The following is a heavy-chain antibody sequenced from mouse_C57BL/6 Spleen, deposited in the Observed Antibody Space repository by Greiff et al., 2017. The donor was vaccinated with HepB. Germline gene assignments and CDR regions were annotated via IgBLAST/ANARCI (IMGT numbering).Heavy chain of an antibody. Sequence: EVQLVESGGGLVQPGGSMKLSCAASGFTFSDAWMDWVRQSPEKGLEWVAEIRNKANNHATYYAESVKGRFTISRDDSKSSVYLQMNSLRAEDTGIYYCTRQGDYGNYYAMDYWGQGTSVTVSS. D-gene: IGHD2-4*01. CDR3: TRQGDYGNYYAMDY. J-gene: IGHJ4*01. V-gene: IGHV6-6*01. CDR1: GFTFSDAW. CDR2: IRNKANNHAT.